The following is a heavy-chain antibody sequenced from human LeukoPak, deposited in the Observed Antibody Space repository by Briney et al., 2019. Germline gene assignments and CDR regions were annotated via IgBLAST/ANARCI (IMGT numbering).Heavy chain of an antibody. CDR2: ISDTGST. Sequence: SETLSLTCAVSADSFSSHYWTWIRQPPGKGLEWIGYISDTGSTNYNPSLKSRVTITIDTSKNQFSLKLISVTAADTAAYYCARDLVTVTKGFDIWGQGTMVSVSS. D-gene: IGHD4-11*01. J-gene: IGHJ3*02. V-gene: IGHV4-59*11. CDR1: ADSFSSHY. CDR3: ARDLVTVTKGFDI.